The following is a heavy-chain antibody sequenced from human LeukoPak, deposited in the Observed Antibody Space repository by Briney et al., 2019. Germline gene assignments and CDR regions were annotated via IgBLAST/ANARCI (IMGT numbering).Heavy chain of an antibody. CDR3: ARQGEYTSSWSSFGY. J-gene: IGHJ4*02. V-gene: IGHV4-59*08. D-gene: IGHD6-13*01. CDR2: ILYSDST. CDR1: GGFLGSYY. Sequence: SETLSLTCTVSGGFLGSYYWSWVRQSPGKALEWIGFILYSDSTNYNPSLKSRVSLSVDTSKRQIFLRLTSVSAADTAVYYCARQGEYTSSWSSFGYWGQGTLVTVSS.